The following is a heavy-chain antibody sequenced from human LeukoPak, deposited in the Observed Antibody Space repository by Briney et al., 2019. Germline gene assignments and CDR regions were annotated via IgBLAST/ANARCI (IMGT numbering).Heavy chain of an antibody. V-gene: IGHV1-69*05. CDR3: ARGSPVEMATADAFDI. CDR2: IIPIFGTA. D-gene: IGHD5-24*01. J-gene: IGHJ3*02. CDR1: GGTFSSYA. Sequence: ASVKVSCKASGGTFSSYAISWVRQAPGQGLEWMGGIIPIFGTANYAQKFQVGVTITTDESTSTAYMELSSLRSEDTAVYYCARGSPVEMATADAFDIWGQGTMVTVSS.